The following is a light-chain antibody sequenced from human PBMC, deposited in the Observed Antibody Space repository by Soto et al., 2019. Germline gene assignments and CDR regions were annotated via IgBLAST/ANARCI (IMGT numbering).Light chain of an antibody. V-gene: IGKV1-5*03. CDR1: QSISSW. CDR2: KAS. Sequence: DIQMTQSPSTLYASVGDRVTITCRASQSISSWLAWYQQKPGKAPKLLIYKASSLESGVPSRFSGSGSGTEFTLTISSLQPDDFATYYCQQYNSDPYTFGQGTKLEIK. CDR3: QQYNSDPYT. J-gene: IGKJ2*01.